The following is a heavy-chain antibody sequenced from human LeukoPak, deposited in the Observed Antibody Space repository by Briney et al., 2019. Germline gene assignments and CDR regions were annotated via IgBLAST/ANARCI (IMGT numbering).Heavy chain of an antibody. CDR3: ATVAGRFYGSGSYQGLDC. CDR2: IWYDGSNK. CDR1: GFTFNSYG. V-gene: IGHV3-33*01. D-gene: IGHD3-10*01. J-gene: IGHJ4*02. Sequence: HPGGSLRLSCAASGFTFNSYGMHWVRQAPGKGLEWVAVIWYDGSNKYYADSVKGRFTISRDNSKNTLYLQMNSLGAEDTAVYYCATVAGRFYGSGSYQGLDCWGQGTLVTVSS.